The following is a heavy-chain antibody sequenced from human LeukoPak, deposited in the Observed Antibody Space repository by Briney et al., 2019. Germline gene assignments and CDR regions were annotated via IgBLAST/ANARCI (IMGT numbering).Heavy chain of an antibody. Sequence: ASVKVSCKASGGTFSSYAISWVRQAPGQGLEWMGWVNPNSGGTNYARKFQGRVTMTRDTSISTAYMELSRLRSDDTAVYYCARGDCTNGVCLLDMDVWGKGTTVTVSS. CDR2: VNPNSGGT. CDR1: GGTFSSYA. J-gene: IGHJ6*03. D-gene: IGHD2-8*01. CDR3: ARGDCTNGVCLLDMDV. V-gene: IGHV1-2*02.